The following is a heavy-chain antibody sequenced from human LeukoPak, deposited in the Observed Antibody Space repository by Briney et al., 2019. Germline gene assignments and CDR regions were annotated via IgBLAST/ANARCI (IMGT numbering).Heavy chain of an antibody. CDR2: ISSSSSYI. D-gene: IGHD3-10*01. CDR1: GFTFSSYS. V-gene: IGHV3-21*01. J-gene: IGHJ4*02. CDR3: AKGAGFQVRD. Sequence: GGSLRLSCAASGFTFSSYSMNWVRQAPGKGLEWVSSISSSSSYIYYADSVKGRFTISRGNAKNSLYLQMNSLRAEDTAVYYCAKGAGFQVRDWGQGTLVTVSS.